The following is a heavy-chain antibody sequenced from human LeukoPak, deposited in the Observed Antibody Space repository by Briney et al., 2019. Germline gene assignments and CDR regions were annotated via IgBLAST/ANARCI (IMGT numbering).Heavy chain of an antibody. CDR2: INPNSGGS. CDR1: GYTFTGYY. CDR3: ARERSSGSYFSY. V-gene: IGHV1-2*02. J-gene: IGHJ4*02. Sequence: ASVKVSCKASGYTFTGYYMHWVRQAPGQRLEWMGWINPNSGGSNYAQKFQGRVTMTRDTSISTAYMELSRLRSDDTAVYYCARERSSGSYFSYWGQGTLVTVSS. D-gene: IGHD1-26*01.